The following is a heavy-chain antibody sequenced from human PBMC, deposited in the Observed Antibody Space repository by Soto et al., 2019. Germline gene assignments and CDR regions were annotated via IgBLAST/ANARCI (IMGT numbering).Heavy chain of an antibody. CDR3: ARAVRSGEAVAGYYFDY. V-gene: IGHV1-2*02. CDR1: GYTFTGYY. Sequence: QVQLVQSGAEVKKPGASVKVSCKASGYTFTGYYMHWVRQAPGQGLEWMGWINPNSGGTNYAQKFQGRVTMTRDTSISTAYMELSRLRSDDTAVYYCARAVRSGEAVAGYYFDYWGQGTLVTVSS. D-gene: IGHD6-19*01. CDR2: INPNSGGT. J-gene: IGHJ4*02.